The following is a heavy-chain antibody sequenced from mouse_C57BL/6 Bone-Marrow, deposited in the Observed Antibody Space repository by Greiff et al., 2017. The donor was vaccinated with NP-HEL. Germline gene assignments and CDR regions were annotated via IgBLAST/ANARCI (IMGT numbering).Heavy chain of an antibody. V-gene: IGHV14-4*01. CDR1: GFNIKDDY. J-gene: IGHJ4*01. CDR3: TPWVGAMDY. CDR2: IDPENGDT. Sequence: EVQGVESGAELVRPGASVKLSCTASGFNIKDDYMHWVKQRPEQGLEWIGWIDPENGDTEYASKFQGKATITADTSSNTAYLQLSSLTSEDTAVYYCTPWVGAMDYWGQGTSVTVSS.